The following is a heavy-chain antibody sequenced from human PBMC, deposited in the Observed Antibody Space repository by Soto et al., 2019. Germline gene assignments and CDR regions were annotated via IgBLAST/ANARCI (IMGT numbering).Heavy chain of an antibody. J-gene: IGHJ4*02. V-gene: IGHV4-59*08. CDR1: GGSISGYY. CDR2: IYSGNT. D-gene: IGHD3-16*01. CDR3: GRISTLSDYVY. Sequence: QVQLQESGPGVVKPSETLSLTCTISGGSISGYYWTWIRQSPGKGLEYIGYIYSGNTNYNPSLNSVVTISVDTSKIQFSLKLSSVTAADTAVYYCGRISTLSDYVYWGQGTLVTVS.